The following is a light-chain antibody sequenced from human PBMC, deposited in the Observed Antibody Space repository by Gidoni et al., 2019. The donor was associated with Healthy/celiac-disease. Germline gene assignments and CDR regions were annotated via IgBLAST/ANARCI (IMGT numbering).Light chain of an antibody. CDR1: QSVSSY. J-gene: IGKJ2*01. CDR2: DAS. Sequence: EIALTQSPATLSLSPGERATRSCRASQSVSSYLAWYQQKPGQAPRLLIYDASNRATGIPARFSGSGSGTDFTLTISSLAPEDFAVYYCQQRSNWYTFGQGTKLEIK. V-gene: IGKV3-11*01. CDR3: QQRSNWYT.